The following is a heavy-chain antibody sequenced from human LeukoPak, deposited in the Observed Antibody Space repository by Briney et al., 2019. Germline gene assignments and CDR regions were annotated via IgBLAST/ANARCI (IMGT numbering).Heavy chain of an antibody. V-gene: IGHV2-70*17. CDR3: ARILDYFGSGSYFDY. J-gene: IGHJ4*02. CDR1: GFSLRTRGMC. D-gene: IGHD3-10*01. Sequence: SGPTLVNPPQTLTLTCTFSGFSLRTRGMCVSWIRQPPGKALEWLSRIDWDDDKFYSTSLKTRLTVSKDTSKTHVILTMTNMDPVDPATYYCARILDYFGSGSYFDYWGQGTLVTVSS. CDR2: IDWDDDK.